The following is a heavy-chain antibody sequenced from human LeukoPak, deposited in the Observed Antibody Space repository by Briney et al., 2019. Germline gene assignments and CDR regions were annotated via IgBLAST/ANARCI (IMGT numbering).Heavy chain of an antibody. V-gene: IGHV1-2*02. D-gene: IGHD6-6*01. Sequence: GASVKVSCKASGYTFTGYYMHWVRQAPGQGLEWMGWINPNSGGTNYAQKFQGRVTMTRDTSISTAYMELSRLRSDDTAVYYCAREKYSAARLWYFDLWGRGTLVTVSS. CDR1: GYTFTGYY. CDR2: INPNSGGT. J-gene: IGHJ2*01. CDR3: AREKYSAARLWYFDL.